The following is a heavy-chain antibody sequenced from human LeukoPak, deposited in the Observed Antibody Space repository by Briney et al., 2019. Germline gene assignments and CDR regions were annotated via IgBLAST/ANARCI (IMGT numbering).Heavy chain of an antibody. CDR1: GGTFSSYT. Sequence: GASVKVSCKASGGTFSSYTISWVRQAPGQGLEWMGRIIPILGIANYAQKFQGRVTITADKSTSTAYMELSSLRSEDTAVYYCARATGCSKLSEDYWGQGTLVTVSS. V-gene: IGHV1-69*02. CDR2: IIPILGIA. CDR3: ARATGCSKLSEDY. J-gene: IGHJ4*02. D-gene: IGHD6-13*01.